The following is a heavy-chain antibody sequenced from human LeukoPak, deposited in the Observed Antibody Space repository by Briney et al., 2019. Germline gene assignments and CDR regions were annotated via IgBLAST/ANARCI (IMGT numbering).Heavy chain of an antibody. CDR2: IRYDGSNK. CDR1: GFTFSSYG. J-gene: IGHJ4*02. CDR3: SKAGYSSSWNYYLDY. V-gene: IGHV3-30*02. Sequence: GGSLRLSCAASGFTFSSYGMHWVCQAPGKGLEWVAFIRYDGSNKYYADSVKGRFTISRDNSKNTLYLQMNSLRAEDTAVYYCSKAGYSSSWNYYLDYWGQQPQATVSS. D-gene: IGHD6-13*01.